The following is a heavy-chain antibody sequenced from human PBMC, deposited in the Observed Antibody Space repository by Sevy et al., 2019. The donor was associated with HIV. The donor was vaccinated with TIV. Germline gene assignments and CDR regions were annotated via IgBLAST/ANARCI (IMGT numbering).Heavy chain of an antibody. CDR2: IYYSGST. CDR1: GGSISSYY. J-gene: IGHJ5*02. D-gene: IGHD6-19*01. CDR3: ARDTLQRAVGGSQTGFDP. V-gene: IGHV4-59*13. Sequence: SETLSLTCTVSGGSISSYYWSWIRQPPGKGLEWIGYIYYSGSTNYNPSLKRRFTISVDTSTNQFSLKLSSVTAAETAVYYCARDTLQRAVGGSQTGFDPWGQGTLVTVSS.